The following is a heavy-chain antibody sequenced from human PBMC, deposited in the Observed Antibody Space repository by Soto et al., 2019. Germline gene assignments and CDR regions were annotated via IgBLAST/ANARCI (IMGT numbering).Heavy chain of an antibody. CDR2: IKQDGSEK. CDR1: GFTFSSYW. D-gene: IGHD6-13*01. CDR3: ARGQTDSSSWYSWFDP. Sequence: PGGSLRLSCAASGFTFSSYWMSWVRQAPGKGLEWVANIKQDGSEKYYVDSVKGRFTISRDNAKNSLYLQMNSLRAEDTAVYYCARGQTDSSSWYSWFDPWGQGTLVTVSS. V-gene: IGHV3-7*01. J-gene: IGHJ5*02.